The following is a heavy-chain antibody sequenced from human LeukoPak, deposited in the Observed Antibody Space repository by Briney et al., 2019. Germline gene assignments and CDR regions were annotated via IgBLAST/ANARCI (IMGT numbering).Heavy chain of an antibody. Sequence: GGSLRLSCAASGFTFSSYGMHWVRQAPGKGLEWVAVMSYDGSNKYYADSVKGRFTISRDNSKNTLYLQMTSLRAEDTAVYYCASGYSGYDPPDYWGQGTLVTVSS. CDR1: GFTFSSYG. V-gene: IGHV3-30*03. CDR2: MSYDGSNK. D-gene: IGHD5-12*01. CDR3: ASGYSGYDPPDY. J-gene: IGHJ4*02.